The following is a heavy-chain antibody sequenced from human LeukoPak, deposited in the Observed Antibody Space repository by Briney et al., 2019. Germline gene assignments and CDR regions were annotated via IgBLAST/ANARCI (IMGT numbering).Heavy chain of an antibody. CDR2: ISNNGGTT. Sequence: PGGSLRLSCAASGFTFSSYAMHWVRQAPGKGLEYVSAISNNGGTTYYANSVRGRFTISRDNSKNTLYLQMGSLRAEDKAVYYCARVNGSGSCYDYWGQGTLVTVSS. J-gene: IGHJ4*02. CDR1: GFTFSSYA. V-gene: IGHV3-64*01. CDR3: ARVNGSGSCYDY. D-gene: IGHD3-10*01.